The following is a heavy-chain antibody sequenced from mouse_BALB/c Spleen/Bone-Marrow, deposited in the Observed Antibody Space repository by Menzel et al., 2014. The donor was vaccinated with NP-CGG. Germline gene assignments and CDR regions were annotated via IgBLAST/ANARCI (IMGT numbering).Heavy chain of an antibody. J-gene: IGHJ1*01. Sequence: VQLVESGPGLVAPSQSLSITCTVSGFSLTGYGVNWVRQPPGKGLEWLGKIWSDGSTDYNSPLKSRLSIIKDNSKSQVFLKMNSLQTDDTARYYCARDRRVLRYFDVWGAATTVNVSS. CDR2: IWSDGST. CDR3: ARDRRVLRYFDV. CDR1: GFSLTGYG. V-gene: IGHV2-6-7*01. D-gene: IGHD1-1*01.